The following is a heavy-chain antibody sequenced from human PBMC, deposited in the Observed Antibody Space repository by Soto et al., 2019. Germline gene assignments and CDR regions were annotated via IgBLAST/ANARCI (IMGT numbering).Heavy chain of an antibody. V-gene: IGHV4-39*01. CDR3: ARQSDFLPGYYVYYYVMDV. Sequence: SETLSLTCTVSGGSISSSSYYWGWIRQPPGKGLEWIGSIYYSGSTYYNPSLKSRVTISVDTSKNQFSLKLSSVTAADTAVYYCARQSDFLPGYYVYYYVMDVWGQGTTVTVSS. D-gene: IGHD3-9*01. CDR2: IYYSGST. CDR1: GGSISSSSYY. J-gene: IGHJ6*02.